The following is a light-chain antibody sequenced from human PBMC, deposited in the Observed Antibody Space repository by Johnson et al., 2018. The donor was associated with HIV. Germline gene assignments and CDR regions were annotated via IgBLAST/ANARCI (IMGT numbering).Light chain of an antibody. CDR1: SSNIGNNY. J-gene: IGLJ1*01. Sequence: QSVLTQPPSVSAAPGQKVTISCSGRSSNIGNNYVSWYQQLPGKAPKLFIFDNNKRPSGLPDRFSGSKSGTSATLGITGLQTGDEADYYCGTWDSSLSAVVFGTGTKVTVL. CDR2: DNN. CDR3: GTWDSSLSAVV. V-gene: IGLV1-51*01.